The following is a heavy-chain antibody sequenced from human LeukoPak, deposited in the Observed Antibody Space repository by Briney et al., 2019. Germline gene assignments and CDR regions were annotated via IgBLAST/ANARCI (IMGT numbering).Heavy chain of an antibody. V-gene: IGHV1-58*01. J-gene: IGHJ4*02. CDR3: AAGLFSGHDYPFDY. Sequence: ASVKVSCKASGFTFTSSAVQWVRQARGQRLEWIGWIVVGSGNTNYAQKFQERVTITRDMSTSTAYMEPSSLRSEDTAVYYCAAGLFSGHDYPFDYWGQGTLVTVSS. CDR1: GFTFTSSA. CDR2: IVVGSGNT. D-gene: IGHD5-12*01.